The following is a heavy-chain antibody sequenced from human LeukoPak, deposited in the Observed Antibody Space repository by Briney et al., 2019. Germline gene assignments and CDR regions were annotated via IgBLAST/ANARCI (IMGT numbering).Heavy chain of an antibody. CDR1: GGSFSGYY. CDR3: AREEDCSGGICYLGNAFDI. J-gene: IGHJ3*02. Sequence: SETLSLTCAVYGGSFSGYYWSWIRQPPGKGLEWIGEVNHSRSTNYNASLKSRVTISVDTSKNQFSLKLSSVTAADTAVYYCAREEDCSGGICYLGNAFDIWGQGTMVTVSS. V-gene: IGHV4-34*01. CDR2: VNHSRST. D-gene: IGHD2-15*01.